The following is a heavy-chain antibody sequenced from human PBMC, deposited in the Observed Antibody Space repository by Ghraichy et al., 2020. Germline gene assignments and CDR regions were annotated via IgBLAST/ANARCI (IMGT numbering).Heavy chain of an antibody. CDR3: AKDRQPNNIEVVPSASDY. J-gene: IGHJ4*02. V-gene: IGHV3-23*01. Sequence: GGSLRLSCAASGFTFRNHAMSWVRQAPGKGLEWVSSISGSGDSTYYADSVKGRFTISRDNSKNTLYLQMNSLRAEDTAVFFCAKDRQPNNIEVVPSASDYWGQGTLVTVSS. CDR2: ISGSGDST. D-gene: IGHD2-2*01. CDR1: GFTFRNHA.